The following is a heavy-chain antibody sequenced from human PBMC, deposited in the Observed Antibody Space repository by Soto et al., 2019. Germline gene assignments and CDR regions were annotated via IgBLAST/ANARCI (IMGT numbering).Heavy chain of an antibody. J-gene: IGHJ4*02. D-gene: IGHD1-26*01. CDR3: ARSQGATNGYFDY. Sequence: EVQLVESGGGLVKPGGSLRLSCAASGFTFSSYSMNWVRQAPGKGLEWVSSISSSSSYIYYADSVKGRFTISRDNAKNSLYLQMNSLRAEVTAVYYYARSQGATNGYFDYWGQGTLVTVSS. V-gene: IGHV3-21*01. CDR1: GFTFSSYS. CDR2: ISSSSSYI.